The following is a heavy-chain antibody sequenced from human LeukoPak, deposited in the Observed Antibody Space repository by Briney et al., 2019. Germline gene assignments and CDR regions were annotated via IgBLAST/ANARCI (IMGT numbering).Heavy chain of an antibody. CDR2: INHSGST. D-gene: IGHD6-19*01. Sequence: PSETLSLTCAVYGGSFSGYYWSWIRQPPGKGLEWIGEINHSGSTNYNPSLKSRVTISVDTSKNQFSLKLSSVTAADTAVYYCARSRAVAVPNKLDYWGQGTLVTVSS. J-gene: IGHJ4*02. V-gene: IGHV4-34*01. CDR1: GGSFSGYY. CDR3: ARSRAVAVPNKLDY.